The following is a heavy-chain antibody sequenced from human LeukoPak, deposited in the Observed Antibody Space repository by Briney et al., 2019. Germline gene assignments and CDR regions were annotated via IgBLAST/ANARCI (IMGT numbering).Heavy chain of an antibody. D-gene: IGHD6-13*01. V-gene: IGHV1-69*06. CDR2: IIPIFGTA. Sequence: ASVKVSCKASGGTFSSYAISWVRQAPGQGLEWMGGIIPIFGTANYAQKFQGRVTITADKSTSTAYMELSSLRSENTAVYYCARQKSSIAASLTAATYYFDYWGQGTLVTVSS. CDR3: ARQKSSIAASLTAATYYFDY. CDR1: GGTFSSYA. J-gene: IGHJ4*02.